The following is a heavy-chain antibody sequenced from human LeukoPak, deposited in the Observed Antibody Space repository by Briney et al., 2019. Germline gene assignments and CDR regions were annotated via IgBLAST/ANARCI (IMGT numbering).Heavy chain of an antibody. D-gene: IGHD4-17*01. Sequence: GGSPRLSCEASEFIFSKYWMSWVRQAPEKGLEWVARINQDGTEKYSVDSVKGRFTISRDNAKNSLYLQINNVKAEDTAVYYCARTSVNSLWDDAFDIWGQGTMVTVSS. CDR3: ARTSVNSLWDDAFDI. CDR1: EFIFSKYW. V-gene: IGHV3-7*05. J-gene: IGHJ3*02. CDR2: INQDGTEK.